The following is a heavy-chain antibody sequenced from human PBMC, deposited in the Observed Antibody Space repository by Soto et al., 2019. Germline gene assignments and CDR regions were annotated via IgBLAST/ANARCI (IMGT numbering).Heavy chain of an antibody. Sequence: QVQLQESGPGLVKPSQTLSLTCTVSGGSISSGGYYWNWIRQHPGKGLEWIGYIYYSGSTHYNPSLXSXXTISVDKSKKPLSLKPSSVTAADTAVYYCARSVSPWGQGTLVTVSS. CDR2: IYYSGST. J-gene: IGHJ5*02. CDR1: GGSISSGGYY. V-gene: IGHV4-31*03. CDR3: ARSVSP.